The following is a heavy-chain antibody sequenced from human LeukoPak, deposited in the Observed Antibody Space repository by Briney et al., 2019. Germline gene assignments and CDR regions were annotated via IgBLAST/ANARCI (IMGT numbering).Heavy chain of an antibody. Sequence: GGSLRLSCAASGFTFSSYWMYWVRQAPGKGLVWVSRINSDGSDTSYADSVQGRFTIARDNAKNTLYLQMNSLRAEDTAVYYCASCVAVPGLPDYWGQGTLVTVSS. CDR1: GFTFSSYW. CDR2: INSDGSDT. J-gene: IGHJ4*02. CDR3: ASCVAVPGLPDY. D-gene: IGHD6-19*01. V-gene: IGHV3-74*01.